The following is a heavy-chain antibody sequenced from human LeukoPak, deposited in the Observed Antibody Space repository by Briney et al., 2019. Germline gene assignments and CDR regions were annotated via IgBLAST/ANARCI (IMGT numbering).Heavy chain of an antibody. D-gene: IGHD3-3*01. CDR3: AKDHYWSIDY. CDR2: IKEDGSER. CDR1: AFIFSGHW. J-gene: IGHJ4*02. Sequence: GGSLRLSCEGSAFIFSGHWMNWVRQTPGKGLEWVASIKEDGSERQYVDSVKGRFSISRDIAKNTLYLQMNSLRAEDTGVYYCAKDHYWSIDYWGRGTLVTVSS. V-gene: IGHV3-7*01.